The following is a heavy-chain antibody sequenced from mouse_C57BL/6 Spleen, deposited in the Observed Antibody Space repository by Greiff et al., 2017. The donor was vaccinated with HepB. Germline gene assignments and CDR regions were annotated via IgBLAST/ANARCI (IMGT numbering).Heavy chain of an antibody. Sequence: QVQLQQSGPELVKPGASVKISCKASGYAFSSSWMNWVKQRPGKGLEWIGRIYPGDGDTNYNGKFKGKATLTADKSSSTAYMQLSSLTSEDSAVYFCARERDYYGSGAMDYWGQGTSVTVSS. D-gene: IGHD1-1*01. CDR1: GYAFSSSW. CDR2: IYPGDGDT. J-gene: IGHJ4*01. V-gene: IGHV1-82*01. CDR3: ARERDYYGSGAMDY.